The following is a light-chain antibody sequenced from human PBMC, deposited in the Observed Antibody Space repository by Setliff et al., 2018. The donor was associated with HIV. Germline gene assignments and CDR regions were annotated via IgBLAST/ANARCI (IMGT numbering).Light chain of an antibody. CDR3: SSYTSITPLYV. J-gene: IGLJ1*01. Sequence: PASVSGSPGQSITISCTGTSSDVGGYNYVSWYQQHPGKAPKLMISDVSNRPSGVSNRFSGSKSGNTASLTISGLQAEDEADYYCSSYTSITPLYVFGTGTRSPS. CDR2: DVS. CDR1: SSDVGGYNY. V-gene: IGLV2-14*03.